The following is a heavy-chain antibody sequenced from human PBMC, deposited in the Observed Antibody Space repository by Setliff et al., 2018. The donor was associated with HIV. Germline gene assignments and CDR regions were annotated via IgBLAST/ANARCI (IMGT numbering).Heavy chain of an antibody. Sequence: PGGSLRLSCAASGYTFSSYWMAWVRQCPGKGLEWVANIQQHGSEIHYVASVEGRLTISRDNAKNSLYLQMNSLRAADTAVYYCANMKLASNAWYSFDYWGQGALVTVSS. D-gene: IGHD2-2*01. CDR2: IQQHGSEI. J-gene: IGHJ4*02. CDR1: GYTFSSYW. V-gene: IGHV3-7*05. CDR3: ANMKLASNAWYSFDY.